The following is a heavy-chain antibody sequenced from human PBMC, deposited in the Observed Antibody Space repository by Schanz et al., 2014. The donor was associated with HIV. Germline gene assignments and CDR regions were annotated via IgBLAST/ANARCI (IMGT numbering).Heavy chain of an antibody. CDR3: TRAGLWYNAGDFYGSAFDV. CDR2: IKPNSGDT. D-gene: IGHD2-21*01. CDR1: GYIFIDYY. Sequence: QVQLVQSGPEVRKPGASVKVSCKASGYIFIDYYIHWVRQAPGQGPEWMGYIKPNSGDTFYAQKFQGRVTMTRVTMTRDTSTSTVYMELSSLRSEDTAVYYCTRAGLWYNAGDFYGSAFDVWGPGTAVTVSS. V-gene: IGHV1-2*02. J-gene: IGHJ3*01.